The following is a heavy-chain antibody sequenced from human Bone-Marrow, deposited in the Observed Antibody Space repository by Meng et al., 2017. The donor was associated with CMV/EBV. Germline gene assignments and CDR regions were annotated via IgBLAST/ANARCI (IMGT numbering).Heavy chain of an antibody. D-gene: IGHD3-22*01. CDR1: GASVSSSSFY. V-gene: IGHV4-39*07. CDR2: IRYSGSS. J-gene: IGHJ5*02. Sequence: SETLSLTCTVSGASVSSSSFYWGWVRQPPGKGLEWIGYIRYSGSSCYNPSLESRVTMSIDTSKNQFSLEMSSVTAADTAVYYCARGNYDSSGYSKLNWFDPWGQGTLVTVSS. CDR3: ARGNYDSSGYSKLNWFDP.